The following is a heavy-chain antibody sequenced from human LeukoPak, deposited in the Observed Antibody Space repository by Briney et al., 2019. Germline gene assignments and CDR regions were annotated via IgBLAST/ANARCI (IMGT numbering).Heavy chain of an antibody. CDR2: IHPGDSDT. Sequence: GESLKISCKGSGYSFTNYWIGWVRQMPGKGLEWMGIIHPGDSDTRYSPTFQGQVTISIDKSISTAYLQWSSLKASDTAMYYCARSPFYYFDSWGQGTLVSVPS. J-gene: IGHJ4*02. CDR1: GYSFTNYW. V-gene: IGHV5-51*01. CDR3: ARSPFYYFDS. D-gene: IGHD2-8*01.